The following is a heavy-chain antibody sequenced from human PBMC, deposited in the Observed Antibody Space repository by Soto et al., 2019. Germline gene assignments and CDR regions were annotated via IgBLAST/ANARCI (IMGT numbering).Heavy chain of an antibody. D-gene: IGHD3-22*01. CDR3: AKVLTMIVVVPDAFDI. CDR1: GFTFSSYA. Sequence: EVQLLESGGGLVQPGGSLRLSCAASGFTFSSYAMSWVRQAPGKGLEWVSAISGSGGSTYYADSVKGRFTISRDNSKNTLYLQMNSLRAEDTAVYYCAKVLTMIVVVPDAFDIWGQGTMVTVSS. CDR2: ISGSGGST. J-gene: IGHJ3*02. V-gene: IGHV3-23*01.